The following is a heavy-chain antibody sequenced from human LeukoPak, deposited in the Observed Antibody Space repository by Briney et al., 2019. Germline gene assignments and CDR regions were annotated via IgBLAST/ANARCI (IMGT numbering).Heavy chain of an antibody. J-gene: IGHJ6*03. V-gene: IGHV3-11*01. CDR2: ISSSGSTI. D-gene: IGHD2-2*01. Sequence: KPGGSLRLSCAASGFTFSDYYMSWIRQAPGKGLEWVSYISSSGSTIYYADSVKGRFTISRDNAKNSLYLQMNSLRAEDTAVYYCARVYSPTPRYCSSTSCFAPPVYYMDVWGKGTTVTVSS. CDR3: ARVYSPTPRYCSSTSCFAPPVYYMDV. CDR1: GFTFSDYY.